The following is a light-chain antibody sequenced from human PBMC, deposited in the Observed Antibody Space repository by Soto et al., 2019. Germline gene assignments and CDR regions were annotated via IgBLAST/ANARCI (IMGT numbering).Light chain of an antibody. V-gene: IGLV2-11*01. Sequence: QSALIQPRSVSGSPGQSVTISCTGTSSDVGGYNYVSWYQQHPGKAPKLMIYDVSKRPSGVPDRFSGSKSGNTASLTISGLQAEDEADYYCCSYAGSYTHVFGTGTKVTVL. CDR1: SSDVGGYNY. CDR2: DVS. J-gene: IGLJ1*01. CDR3: CSYAGSYTHV.